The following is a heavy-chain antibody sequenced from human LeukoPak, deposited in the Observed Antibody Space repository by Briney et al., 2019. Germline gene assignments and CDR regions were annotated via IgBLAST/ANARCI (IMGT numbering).Heavy chain of an antibody. CDR2: IYTSGST. CDR1: GGSIFSYY. Sequence: PSETLSLTCTVPGGSIFSYYWSWLRQPAGKGLEWIGRIYTSGSTYYNPSLKGRVTLSVDTSKNQFPLKLTSVIAADAAIYYCARINSNNYDPWGQGTLVTVSS. J-gene: IGHJ5*02. D-gene: IGHD4-11*01. CDR3: ARINSNNYDP. V-gene: IGHV4-4*07.